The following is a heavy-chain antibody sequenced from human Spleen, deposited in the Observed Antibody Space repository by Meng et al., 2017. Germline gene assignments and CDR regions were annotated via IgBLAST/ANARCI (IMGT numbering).Heavy chain of an antibody. CDR2: IDPGDSDT. D-gene: IGHD2-21*02. Sequence: GESLKISCKGSGYNFAGYWIAWVRQMPGKGLEWMGIIDPGDSDTTYSPSFQGQVTISADKSISTAYLQWRSLKASDTAMYYCARLLAYCGGDCYSEFDYWGQGTLVTVSS. V-gene: IGHV5-51*01. J-gene: IGHJ4*02. CDR3: ARLLAYCGGDCYSEFDY. CDR1: GYNFAGYW.